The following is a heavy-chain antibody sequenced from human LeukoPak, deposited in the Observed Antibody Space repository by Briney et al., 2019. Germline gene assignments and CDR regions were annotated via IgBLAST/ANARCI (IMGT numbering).Heavy chain of an antibody. Sequence: PGGSLRLSCAASGFTFSRYGMSWVRQAPGKGLEWISDISTRSSPTYYADSVKGRFTISRDNAKNSLYLQMNSLRAEDTAVYYCANQAYDSPRPDFDYWGQETLLTASS. J-gene: IGHJ4*02. CDR3: ANQAYDSPRPDFDY. V-gene: IGHV3-48*01. CDR2: ISTRSSPT. D-gene: IGHD3-22*01. CDR1: GFTFSRYG.